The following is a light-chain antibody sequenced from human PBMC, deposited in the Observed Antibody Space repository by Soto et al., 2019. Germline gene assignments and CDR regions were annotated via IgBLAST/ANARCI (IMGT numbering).Light chain of an antibody. CDR3: QQYKDWHSLT. V-gene: IGKV1-5*01. CDR2: DVS. CDR1: QSISSW. J-gene: IGKJ4*01. Sequence: DLQMTQSPSTPSASVGGRVTITCPASQSISSWLAWYQQKPGKAPKLLIYDVSSLESGVPSRFSGSGSGTEFTLTISSLQSGDFAVYYCQQYKDWHSLTFGQGTKVDIK.